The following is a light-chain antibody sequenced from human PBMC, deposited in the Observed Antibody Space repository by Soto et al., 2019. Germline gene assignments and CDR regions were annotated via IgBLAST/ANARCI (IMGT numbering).Light chain of an antibody. J-gene: IGKJ4*01. CDR3: QPANSFPLT. CDR2: AAT. V-gene: IGKV1-12*01. CDR1: QDISSW. Sequence: DIQMTQSPSSVSASVGDRATITCWASQDISSWLAWDQHHPGKAPKLLIYAATNLQSGVPSRFSGSGSWTDFTLTISSLQPEDFATYYCQPANSFPLTFGGGTKVDIK.